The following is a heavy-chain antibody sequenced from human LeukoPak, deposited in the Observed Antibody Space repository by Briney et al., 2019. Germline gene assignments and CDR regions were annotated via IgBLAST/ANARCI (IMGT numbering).Heavy chain of an antibody. J-gene: IGHJ3*02. Sequence: SQTLSLTCAISGDSISSKSATWNWIRQSPSRGLEWLGRTYYRSKWYNDYAVSLKSRITINPDTSKNQFSLQLNSVTPEDTAVYYCAREGCSSTSCPRFGLGVKSHAFDIWGQGTMVTVSS. D-gene: IGHD2-2*01. V-gene: IGHV6-1*01. CDR3: AREGCSSTSCPRFGLGVKSHAFDI. CDR2: TYYRSKWYN. CDR1: GDSISSKSAT.